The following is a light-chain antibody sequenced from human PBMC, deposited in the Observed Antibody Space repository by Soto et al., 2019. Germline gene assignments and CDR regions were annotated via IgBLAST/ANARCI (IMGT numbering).Light chain of an antibody. CDR1: QSISSR. CDR2: DAS. J-gene: IGKJ4*01. V-gene: IGKV1-5*01. CDR3: QQYNSYPLT. Sequence: DIQMTQSPSTLSASVGDRVTITCRASQSISSRLAWYQQKPGKAPKLLIYDASSFESGVPSRFSGSGSGTEFTLTISSLQPDDFATYYCQQYNSYPLTFGGGTKVDIK.